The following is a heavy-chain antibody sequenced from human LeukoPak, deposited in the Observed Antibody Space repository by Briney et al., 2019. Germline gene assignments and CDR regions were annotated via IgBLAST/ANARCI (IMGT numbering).Heavy chain of an antibody. CDR3: ARDLDSSGWHNWFDP. CDR1: GGSISSYY. CDR2: IYYSGST. D-gene: IGHD6-19*01. Sequence: PSETLSLTCTVSGGSISSYYWSWLRQPPGKGLEWIGYIYYSGSTNYNPSLKSRVTISVDTSKNQFSLKLSSVTAADTAVYYCARDLDSSGWHNWFDPWGQGTLVTVSS. V-gene: IGHV4-59*01. J-gene: IGHJ5*02.